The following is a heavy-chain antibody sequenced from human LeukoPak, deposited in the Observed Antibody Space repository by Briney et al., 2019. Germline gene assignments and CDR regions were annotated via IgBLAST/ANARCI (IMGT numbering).Heavy chain of an antibody. Sequence: GGSLRLSCAAYGFTIRGFWMHWVRQTPGEGLVWVSRIDNDGDSPTYADSVKGRFTTSRDNAKNTVYLQMNSLIAEDTGVYYCVRDRPHNWFDPWGHGTLVIVSS. CDR1: GFTIRGFW. V-gene: IGHV3-74*01. J-gene: IGHJ5*02. CDR3: VRDRPHNWFDP. CDR2: IDNDGDSP.